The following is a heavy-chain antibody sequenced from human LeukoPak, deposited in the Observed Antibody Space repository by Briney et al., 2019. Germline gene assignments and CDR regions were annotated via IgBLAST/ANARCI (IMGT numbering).Heavy chain of an antibody. CDR3: ARADCSSTSCYYRYDWFDP. J-gene: IGHJ5*02. CDR2: INAGNGNT. V-gene: IGHV1-3*01. Sequence: GASVKVSCKASGYTFTSYAMHWVRQAPGQRLEWMGWINAGNGNTKYSQKFQGRVTITRDTSASTAYMELSSLRSEDTAVYYCARADCSSTSCYYRYDWFDPWGQGTLVTVSS. CDR1: GYTFTSYA. D-gene: IGHD2-2*01.